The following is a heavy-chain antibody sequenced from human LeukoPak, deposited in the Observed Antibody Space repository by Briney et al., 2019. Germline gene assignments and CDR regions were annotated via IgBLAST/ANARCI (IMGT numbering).Heavy chain of an antibody. Sequence: SVKVSCKASGGTFSTYAITWVRQAPGQGLEWMGRILPIFDMANYAQKFQGRVTITADKSTRTAYMELSSLRSDDTAVYYCARDGGWLQTLRHYYYHGMDVWGQGTTVTVSS. J-gene: IGHJ6*02. CDR1: GGTFSTYA. V-gene: IGHV1-69*04. CDR3: ARDGGWLQTLRHYYYHGMDV. CDR2: ILPIFDMA. D-gene: IGHD5-24*01.